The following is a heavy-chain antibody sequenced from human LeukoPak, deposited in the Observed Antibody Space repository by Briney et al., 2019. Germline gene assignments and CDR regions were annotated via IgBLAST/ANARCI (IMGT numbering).Heavy chain of an antibody. CDR1: GFTFSSYS. CDR2: ISSSSSYI. CDR3: ATSWLGDLYYFDY. V-gene: IGHV3-21*01. Sequence: GSLRLSCAASGFTFSSYSMNWVRQAPGKGLEWVSSISSSSSYIYYVDSVKGRFTISRDNAKNSLYLQMNSLRAEDTAVYYCATSWLGDLYYFDYWGQGTLFTVSS. J-gene: IGHJ4*02. D-gene: IGHD3-10*01.